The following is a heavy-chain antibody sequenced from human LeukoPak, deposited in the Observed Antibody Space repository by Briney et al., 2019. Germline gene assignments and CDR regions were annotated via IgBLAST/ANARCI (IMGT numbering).Heavy chain of an antibody. Sequence: SGPTLVNPTQTLTLTFTFSGFSLSTSGVGVGWIRQPRGKALEWLALIYWDDDKRYSPSLKSRLTITKDTSKNQVVLTMTNMDPVDTATYYCAHSGGSYTVDAFDIWGQGTMVTVSS. CDR2: IYWDDDK. CDR1: GFSLSTSGVG. CDR3: AHSGGSYTVDAFDI. D-gene: IGHD1-26*01. J-gene: IGHJ3*02. V-gene: IGHV2-5*02.